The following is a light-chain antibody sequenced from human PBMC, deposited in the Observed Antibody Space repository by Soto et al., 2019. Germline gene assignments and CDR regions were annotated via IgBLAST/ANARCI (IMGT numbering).Light chain of an antibody. CDR1: QTIDAY. V-gene: IGKV3-11*01. Sequence: VLTQSPATLSLSPGEKATLSCRASQTIDAYLAWYQHKPGQAPRLLIFDASHRASGVPPRFSGSGSGTDFTLTISSLEPEDFAIYYCQQRSYWPQYTFGQGTKLEI. CDR2: DAS. J-gene: IGKJ2*01. CDR3: QQRSYWPQYT.